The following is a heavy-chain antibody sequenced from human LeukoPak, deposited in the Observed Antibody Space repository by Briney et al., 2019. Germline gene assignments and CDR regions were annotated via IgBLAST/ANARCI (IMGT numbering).Heavy chain of an antibody. CDR2: ISSSGSTI. V-gene: IGHV3-11*01. CDR3: ARVDVEMATILALDI. CDR1: GFTFSDYY. Sequence: GGSLRLYCAASGFTFSDYYMRWIRQAPGKGLEWVSYISSSGSTIYYADSVKGRFTISRDNAKNSLYLQMNSLRAEDTAVYYCARVDVEMATILALDIWGQGTMVTVSS. D-gene: IGHD5-12*01. J-gene: IGHJ3*02.